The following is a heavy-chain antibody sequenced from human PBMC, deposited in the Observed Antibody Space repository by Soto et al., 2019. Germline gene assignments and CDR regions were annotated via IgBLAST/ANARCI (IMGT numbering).Heavy chain of an antibody. Sequence: SETLSLTCTVSGGSISSSSYYWGWIRQPPGKGLEWIGSIYYSGSTYYNPSLKSRVTISVDTSKNQFSLKLSSVTAADTAVYYCASQVIEYYFDYWGQGTLVTVSS. D-gene: IGHD4-4*01. CDR2: IYYSGST. V-gene: IGHV4-39*01. CDR3: ASQVIEYYFDY. J-gene: IGHJ4*02. CDR1: GGSISSSSYY.